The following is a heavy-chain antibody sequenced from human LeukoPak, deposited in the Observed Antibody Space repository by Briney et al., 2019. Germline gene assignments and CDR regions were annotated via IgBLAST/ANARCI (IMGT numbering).Heavy chain of an antibody. CDR1: GYTLTSYG. D-gene: IGHD6-6*01. CDR3: ARDPIWYLEYSGSFDFDY. V-gene: IGHV1-18*01. Sequence: GASVKVSCKASGYTLTSYGISWVRQAPGQGLEWMGWISVYNGNTNYAQKLQGRVTMTTDTSTSTAYMELRSLRSDDTAVYYCARDPIWYLEYSGSFDFDYWGQGTLVTVSS. J-gene: IGHJ4*02. CDR2: ISVYNGNT.